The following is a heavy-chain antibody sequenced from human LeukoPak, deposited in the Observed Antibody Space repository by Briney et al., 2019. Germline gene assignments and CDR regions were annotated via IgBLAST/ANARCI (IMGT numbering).Heavy chain of an antibody. J-gene: IGHJ4*02. CDR2: VSTNDGNT. CDR3: TRAPPGMTMMTDY. V-gene: IGHV1-18*01. Sequence: EASVKVSCKASGYTFTSYDINWVRQATGQGLEWMGWVSTNDGNTVYAQRLQGRVTMTTDTSTSVAYMELRSLTSDDTAVYYCTRAPPGMTMMTDYWGQGTLVTVSS. CDR1: GYTFTSYD. D-gene: IGHD3-22*01.